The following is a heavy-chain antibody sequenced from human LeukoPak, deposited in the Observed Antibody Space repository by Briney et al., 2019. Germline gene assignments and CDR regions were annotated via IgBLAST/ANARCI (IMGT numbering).Heavy chain of an antibody. D-gene: IGHD5-12*01. CDR3: ARDHRYAFDN. V-gene: IGHV3-48*04. CDR2: VGISSGNT. J-gene: IGHJ4*02. CDR1: GFTFIDYS. Sequence: PGGSLRLSCAASGFTFIDYSMNWVRQAPGKGLEWISYVGISSGNTKYADSVKGRFTISGDSAKNSVFLQMNSLRVEDTAVYYCARDHRYAFDNWGQGTLATVSS.